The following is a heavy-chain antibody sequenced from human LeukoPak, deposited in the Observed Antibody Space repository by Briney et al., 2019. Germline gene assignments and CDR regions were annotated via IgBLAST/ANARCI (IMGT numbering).Heavy chain of an antibody. Sequence: GGSLTLSCAASGFTFSSYWMSWVRQAPGKGLEWVANIKQDGSEKYYVDSVKGRFTISRDNAKNSLYLQMNSLRAEDTAVYYCARDQVVVVAAPFYYYYGMDVWGQGTTVTVSS. V-gene: IGHV3-7*01. D-gene: IGHD2-15*01. J-gene: IGHJ6*02. CDR1: GFTFSSYW. CDR2: IKQDGSEK. CDR3: ARDQVVVVAAPFYYYYGMDV.